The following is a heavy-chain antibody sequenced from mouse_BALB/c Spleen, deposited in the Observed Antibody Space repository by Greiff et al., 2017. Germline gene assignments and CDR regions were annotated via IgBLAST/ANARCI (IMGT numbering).Heavy chain of an antibody. CDR1: GYSITSDYA. CDR3: AGGNYHVFAY. Sequence: EVKLQESGPGLVKPSQSLSLTCTVTGYSITSDYAWNWIRQFPGNKLEWMGYISYSGSTSYNPSLKSRISITRDTSKNQFFLQLNSVTTEDTATYYCAGGNYHVFAYWGQGTLVTVSA. CDR2: ISYSGST. D-gene: IGHD2-1*01. J-gene: IGHJ3*01. V-gene: IGHV3-2*02.